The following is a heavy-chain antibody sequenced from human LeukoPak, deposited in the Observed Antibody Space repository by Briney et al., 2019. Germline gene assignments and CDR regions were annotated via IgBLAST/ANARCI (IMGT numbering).Heavy chain of an antibody. CDR2: ISAYNGNT. CDR3: ARDFYYDSSGYYH. CDR1: GYTFTSYG. D-gene: IGHD3-22*01. J-gene: IGHJ5*02. Sequence: ASVKVSRTASGYTFTSYGISWVRQAPGQGLEWMGWISAYNGNTNYAQKLQGRVTMTTDTSTSTAYMELRSLRSDDTAVYYCARDFYYDSSGYYHWGQGTLVTVSS. V-gene: IGHV1-18*01.